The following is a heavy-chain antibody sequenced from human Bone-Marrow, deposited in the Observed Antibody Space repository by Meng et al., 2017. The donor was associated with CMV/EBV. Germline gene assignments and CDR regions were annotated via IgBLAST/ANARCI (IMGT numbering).Heavy chain of an antibody. CDR3: ARGTVGCSNGVCLDNFDP. Sequence: VRPAPGHGLEWMVLIHPSHGGPTCAPRFQSRVTLTSDTSTKTVYMELSSPSSEDTAVYYCARGTVGCSNGVCLDNFDPWGQGTLVTVSS. V-gene: IGHV1-46*01. CDR2: IHPSHGGP. D-gene: IGHD2-8*01. J-gene: IGHJ5*02.